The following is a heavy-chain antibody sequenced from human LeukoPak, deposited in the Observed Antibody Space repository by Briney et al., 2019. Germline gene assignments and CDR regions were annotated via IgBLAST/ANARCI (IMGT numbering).Heavy chain of an antibody. Sequence: GESLKISCKGSGYRFTSYWIGWVRQMPGKGLEWMGIIYPSDSDTRYSPSFQGQVSISADKSISTAYLQWSSLKASDTAMYYCARHLGADIAVAPAFDIWGQGTMVTVSS. CDR1: GYRFTSYW. CDR2: IYPSDSDT. J-gene: IGHJ3*02. D-gene: IGHD6-19*01. V-gene: IGHV5-51*01. CDR3: ARHLGADIAVAPAFDI.